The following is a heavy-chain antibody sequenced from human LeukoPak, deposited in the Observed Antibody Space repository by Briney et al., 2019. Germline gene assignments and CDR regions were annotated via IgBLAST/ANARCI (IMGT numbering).Heavy chain of an antibody. J-gene: IGHJ4*02. D-gene: IGHD2-21*02. Sequence: PGGSLRLSCAASGFTFSSYEMNWVRQAPGKGLEWVSYISTSGTTIYYADSVKGRFTISRDNAGNSLYLQMNSLRAEDTAVYYCARDAYCGSDCYSPSLFDYWGQGTLVTVSS. CDR1: GFTFSSYE. CDR3: ARDAYCGSDCYSPSLFDY. CDR2: ISTSGTTI. V-gene: IGHV3-48*03.